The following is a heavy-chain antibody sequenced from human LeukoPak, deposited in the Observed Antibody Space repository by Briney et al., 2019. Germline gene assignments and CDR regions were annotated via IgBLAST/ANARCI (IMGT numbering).Heavy chain of an antibody. CDR2: IIPIFGTA. CDR1: GATFSSYA. D-gene: IGHD3-22*01. Sequence: SVKVSCKASGATFSSYAISWVRQAPGQGLDWMGRIIPIFGTANYAQKFQGRVTITTDESTSTAYMGLSSLSYEDTAVYYCASWNYYDSSGYYHQPYWGQRTLVTVSS. V-gene: IGHV1-69*05. J-gene: IGHJ4*02. CDR3: ASWNYYDSSGYYHQPY.